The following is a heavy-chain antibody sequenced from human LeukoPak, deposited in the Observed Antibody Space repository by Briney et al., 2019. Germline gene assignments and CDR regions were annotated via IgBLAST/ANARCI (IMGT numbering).Heavy chain of an antibody. J-gene: IGHJ3*02. D-gene: IGHD3-22*01. Sequence: SVKVSCKASGGTFSSYAISWVRQAPGQGLEWMGGIIPIFGTANYAQKFQGRVTITADESTSTAYMELSSLRSEDMAVYYCARVAYYYDSSGRLDAFDIWGQGTMVTVSS. CDR2: IIPIFGTA. V-gene: IGHV1-69*13. CDR3: ARVAYYYDSSGRLDAFDI. CDR1: GGTFSSYA.